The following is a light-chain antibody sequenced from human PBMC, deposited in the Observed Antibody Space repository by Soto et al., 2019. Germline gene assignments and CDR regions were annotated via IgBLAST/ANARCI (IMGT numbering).Light chain of an antibody. CDR2: DAS. V-gene: IGKV3-11*01. CDR3: QHRSNSPPTWT. CDR1: QSIGTY. Sequence: EIVLTQSPATLSLSPGDRATLSCRASQSIGTYLAWYQQKPGQAPRLLIYDASNRATGIPPRFSGSGSGTDFTLNLSSLEPEDFAVYFCQHRSNSPPTWTFGQGTKVEIK. J-gene: IGKJ1*01.